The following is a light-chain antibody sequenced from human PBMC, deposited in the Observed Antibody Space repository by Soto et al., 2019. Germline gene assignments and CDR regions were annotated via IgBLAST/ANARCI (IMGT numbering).Light chain of an antibody. CDR1: TSNVGGYNY. CDR3: WSYAGRNTYV. J-gene: IGLJ1*01. Sequence: ALTQPPSASGSPGQSVSISCTGTTSNVGGYNYVSWYQQHPGKAPKLIIYEVDKRPSGVPDRFSASKTGSTASLTVSGLQADDEAEYYCWSYAGRNTYVFGTGTKVTVL. V-gene: IGLV2-8*01. CDR2: EVD.